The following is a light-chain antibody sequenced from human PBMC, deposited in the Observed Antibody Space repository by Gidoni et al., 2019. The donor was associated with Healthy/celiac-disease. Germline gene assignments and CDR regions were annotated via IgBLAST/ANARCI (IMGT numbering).Light chain of an antibody. CDR2: AAS. V-gene: IGKV1-39*01. Sequence: DIQKTQAPSSLSASVGDRVTITCRASQSISSYLNWYQQKPGKAPKLLIYAASSLQSGVPSRFSGSGSGTDFTLTISSLQPEDFATYYCQQSYSTPLTFGGGTKVEIK. CDR1: QSISSY. CDR3: QQSYSTPLT. J-gene: IGKJ4*01.